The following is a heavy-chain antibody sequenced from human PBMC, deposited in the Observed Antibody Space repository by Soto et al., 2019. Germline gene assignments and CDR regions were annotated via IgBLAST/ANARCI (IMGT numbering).Heavy chain of an antibody. CDR3: ARRLGGLYAFDI. D-gene: IGHD3-16*01. J-gene: IGHJ3*02. Sequence: PSETLSLTCTVSGGSISSSSYYWGWIRQPPGKGLEWIGSIYYSGSTYYNPSLKGRVTISVDTSKNQFSLKLSSVTAADTAVYYCARRLGGLYAFDIWGQGTMVTVSS. CDR2: IYYSGST. V-gene: IGHV4-39*01. CDR1: GGSISSSSYY.